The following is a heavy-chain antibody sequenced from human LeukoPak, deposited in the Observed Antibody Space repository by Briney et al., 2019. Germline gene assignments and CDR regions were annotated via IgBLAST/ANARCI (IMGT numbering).Heavy chain of an antibody. CDR1: GFNFINFD. CDR2: VSSSGSTI. Sequence: GGSLRLSCAASGFNFINFDMTWVRQAAGKGLEWVAYVSSSGSTIYYADSVKGRFTISRDNAKNSLFLQKSTLRAEDTALYFCARAPFPVVIVPPAQRGAFASWGQGTLVTVSS. V-gene: IGHV3-48*04. CDR3: ARAPFPVVIVPPAQRGAFAS. J-gene: IGHJ5*01. D-gene: IGHD2/OR15-2a*01.